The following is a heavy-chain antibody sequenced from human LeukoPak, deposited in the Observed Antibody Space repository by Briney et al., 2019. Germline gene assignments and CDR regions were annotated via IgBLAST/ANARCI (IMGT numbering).Heavy chain of an antibody. CDR2: FDPEDGET. Sequence: ASVKVSCKASGGTFSSYAISWVRQAPGKGLEWMGGFDPEDGETIYAQKFQGRVTMTEDTSTDTAYMELSSLRSEDTAVYYCATVRITMIVVAGAFDIWGQGTMVTVSS. J-gene: IGHJ3*02. D-gene: IGHD3-22*01. CDR1: GGTFSSYA. V-gene: IGHV1-24*01. CDR3: ATVRITMIVVAGAFDI.